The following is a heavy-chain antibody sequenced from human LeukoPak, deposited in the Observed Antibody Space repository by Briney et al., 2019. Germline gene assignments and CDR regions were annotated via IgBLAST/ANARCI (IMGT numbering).Heavy chain of an antibody. J-gene: IGHJ3*02. CDR1: GYTFTSYG. V-gene: IGHV1-18*01. D-gene: IGHD1-26*01. Sequence: ASVKVPCKASGYTFTSYGISWVRQAPGQGLEWMGWISAYNGNTNYAQKLQGRVTMTTDTSTSTAYMELSSLRSEDTAVYYCAADPIVGATFDAFDIWGQGTMVTVSS. CDR3: AADPIVGATFDAFDI. CDR2: ISAYNGNT.